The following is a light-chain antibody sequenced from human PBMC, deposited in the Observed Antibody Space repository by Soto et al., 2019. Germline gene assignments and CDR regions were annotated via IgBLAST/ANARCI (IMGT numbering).Light chain of an antibody. CDR1: QSVSSSY. CDR2: GAS. Sequence: EIVFTESPGTLSLSPRERYTLSCSASQSVSSSYLAWYKQTPGQAPRLLSYGASSRATGIPDRFSGSGSGTDFTLTISRLEPEDFEVYYCQQYGSSVWTFGQGTKVDIK. V-gene: IGKV3-20*01. CDR3: QQYGSSVWT. J-gene: IGKJ1*01.